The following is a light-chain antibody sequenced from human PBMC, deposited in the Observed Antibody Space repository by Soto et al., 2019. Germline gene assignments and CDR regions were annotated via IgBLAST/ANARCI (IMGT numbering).Light chain of an antibody. J-gene: IGLJ1*01. V-gene: IGLV2-8*01. Sequence: QAELTQPPSESGCPGLSVTIACTGTKXDIGVYDFVSWYQHHPGKAPSLIIYEVVQRPSGVPDRFSGSKSGNTASLTVSGLQAADEADYFCMLYAGGNTYVFRSATKVTVL. CDR1: KXDIGVYDF. CDR2: EVV. CDR3: MLYAGGNTYV.